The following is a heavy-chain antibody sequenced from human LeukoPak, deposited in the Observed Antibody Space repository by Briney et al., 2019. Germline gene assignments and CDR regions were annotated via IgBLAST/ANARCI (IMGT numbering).Heavy chain of an antibody. CDR1: GGSISSTSYY. J-gene: IGHJ4*02. CDR2: FYYTGSI. CDR3: ARAEYCSSTSCYTGFDY. V-gene: IGHV4-39*07. D-gene: IGHD2-2*02. Sequence: SETLPLTCLVSGGSISSTSYYWGWIRQSPGRGLEWIGSFYYTGSIFDNRSLRSRVTISIDMSKNQFLLKLTSVTAADTAVYYCARAEYCSSTSCYTGFDYWGQGTLVTVSS.